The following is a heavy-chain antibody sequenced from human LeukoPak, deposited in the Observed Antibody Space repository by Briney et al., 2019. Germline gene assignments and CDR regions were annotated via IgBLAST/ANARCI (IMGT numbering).Heavy chain of an antibody. CDR3: AREAQIAVQLDY. CDR2: INAGNGNT. Sequence: ASVKVSCKASGYTFTSYAMHWVRQAPGQRLEWMGWINAGNGNTKYSQKFQGRVTITRDTSASTAYMELSSLRSEDTAVYYCAREAQIAVQLDYWGQGTLVTVSS. V-gene: IGHV1-3*01. J-gene: IGHJ4*02. CDR1: GYTFTSYA. D-gene: IGHD6-19*01.